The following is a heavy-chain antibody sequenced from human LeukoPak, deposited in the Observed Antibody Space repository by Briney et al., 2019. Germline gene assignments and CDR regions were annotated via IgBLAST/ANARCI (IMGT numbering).Heavy chain of an antibody. Sequence: GESLKISCMTSGYRFNTNWIGWVRQMPGKGLEWMGIIYPGDSDTRYSPSFQGQVTISADKTISTAYLQWSSVKAWDTAMYYCASPQMVHFWGQGTLVTVSS. CDR1: GYRFNTNW. V-gene: IGHV5-51*01. CDR2: IYPGDSDT. CDR3: ASPQMVHF. D-gene: IGHD3-10*01. J-gene: IGHJ4*02.